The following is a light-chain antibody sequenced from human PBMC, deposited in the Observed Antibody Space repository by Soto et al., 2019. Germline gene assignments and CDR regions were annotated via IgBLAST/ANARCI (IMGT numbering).Light chain of an antibody. Sequence: QSVLTQPASVSGSPGQSITISCTGTSSDVGGYNYVSWYLQHPGKAPKFMIYEVSNRPSGVSNRFSGSKSGNTASLTISGLQDEDEADYYCSSYTSSNTYAFAPGTKVXVL. J-gene: IGLJ1*01. CDR1: SSDVGGYNY. CDR2: EVS. V-gene: IGLV2-14*01. CDR3: SSYTSSNTYA.